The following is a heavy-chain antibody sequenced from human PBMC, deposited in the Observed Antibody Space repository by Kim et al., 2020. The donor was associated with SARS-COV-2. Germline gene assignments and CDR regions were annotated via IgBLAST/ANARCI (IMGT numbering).Heavy chain of an antibody. D-gene: IGHD3-10*01. J-gene: IGHJ6*02. CDR3: ARLNGGDYYGSGSYYKKRNNYYYYGMDV. CDR1: GFTFSSYA. Sequence: GGSLRLSCAASGFTFSSYAMSWVRQAPGKGLEWVSAISGSGGSTYYADSVKGRFTISRDNSKNTLYLQMNSLRAEDTAVYYCARLNGGDYYGSGSYYKKRNNYYYYGMDVWGQGTTVTVSS. V-gene: IGHV3-23*01. CDR2: ISGSGGST.